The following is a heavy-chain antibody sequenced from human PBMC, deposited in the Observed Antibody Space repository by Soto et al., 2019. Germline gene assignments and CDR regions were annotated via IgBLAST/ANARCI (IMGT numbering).Heavy chain of an antibody. Sequence: GXSRRLSCAASGFTFNAYAMTWVRQAPGKGLEWVSAIGGSGGNRYYADSVRGRFTISRDNSKDTVDLQMNSLRVEDTAVYYCARVASDYINSVDNWGQGILVTVSS. J-gene: IGHJ4*02. CDR2: IGGSGGNR. D-gene: IGHD4-4*01. CDR3: ARVASDYINSVDN. CDR1: GFTFNAYA. V-gene: IGHV3-23*01.